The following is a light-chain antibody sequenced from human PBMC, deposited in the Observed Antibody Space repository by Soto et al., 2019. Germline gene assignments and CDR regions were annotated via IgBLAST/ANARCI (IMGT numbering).Light chain of an antibody. CDR2: DAS. Sequence: EIVLTQSPGTLSLSPGERATLSCRASQSVSSNLAWYQQKPGQAPRLLIFDASKRATGIPPRFRGSGSGTDFSLTISSLEPEDFAVYYCHQRSDWPRTFGQGTRLEIK. J-gene: IGKJ5*01. CDR1: QSVSSN. CDR3: HQRSDWPRT. V-gene: IGKV3-11*01.